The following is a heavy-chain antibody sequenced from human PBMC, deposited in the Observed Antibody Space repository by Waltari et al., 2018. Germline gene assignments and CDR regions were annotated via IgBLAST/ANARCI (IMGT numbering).Heavy chain of an antibody. CDR1: GLTFRSYW. CDR3: ARDRGSQYFFDY. Sequence: EVQLVESGGGLVQPGGSLRLSCAASGLTFRSYWMSWVRQAPGEGREWVANIKQNGSEKYYVDSVQGRFTSSRDNAKTSLYLQMNSLRAEDTAVYYCARDRGSQYFFDYWGQGTLVTVSS. CDR2: IKQNGSEK. V-gene: IGHV3-7*01. J-gene: IGHJ4*02. D-gene: IGHD5-12*01.